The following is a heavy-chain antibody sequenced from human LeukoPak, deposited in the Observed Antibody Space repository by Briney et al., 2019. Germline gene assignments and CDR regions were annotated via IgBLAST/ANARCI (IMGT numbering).Heavy chain of an antibody. J-gene: IGHJ1*01. CDR3: ARGALRYVPPDQH. CDR2: ISAYNGNT. Sequence: GASVKVSCKASGYTFTSYGISWVRQAPGQGLEWMGWISAYNGNTNYAQKFQGRVTMTRDTSISTAYMELSRLRSDDTAVYYCARGALRYVPPDQHWGQGTLVTVSS. D-gene: IGHD3-9*01. CDR1: GYTFTSYG. V-gene: IGHV1-18*01.